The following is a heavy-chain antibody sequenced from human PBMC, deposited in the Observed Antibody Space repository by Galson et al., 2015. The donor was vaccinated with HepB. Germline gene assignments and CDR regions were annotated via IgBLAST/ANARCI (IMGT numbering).Heavy chain of an antibody. CDR1: GVTFSNYA. Sequence: SVKVSCKASGVTFSNYAISWLRQAPGQGLEWMGGIIPLFGSANYTQKLQGRVTITADASTSTTYLELNSLTSEDTALYYCARQFDTSGYYTYWGQGTLVTVSS. D-gene: IGHD3-22*01. CDR2: IIPLFGSA. CDR3: ARQFDTSGYYTY. J-gene: IGHJ4*02. V-gene: IGHV1-69*13.